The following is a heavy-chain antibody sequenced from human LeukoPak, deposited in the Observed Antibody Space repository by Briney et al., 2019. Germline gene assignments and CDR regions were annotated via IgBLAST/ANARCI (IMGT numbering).Heavy chain of an antibody. Sequence: ASVKVSCKASGGTFSSYAISWVRQAPGQGLEWMGGIIPIFGTANYAQKFQGRVTITADESTSTAYMELSSLRSEDTAVYYCAREGCSSTSCPRSWNYYYYMDVWGKGTTVTVSS. CDR3: AREGCSSTSCPRSWNYYYYMDV. CDR1: GGTFSSYA. CDR2: IIPIFGTA. V-gene: IGHV1-69*13. J-gene: IGHJ6*03. D-gene: IGHD2-2*01.